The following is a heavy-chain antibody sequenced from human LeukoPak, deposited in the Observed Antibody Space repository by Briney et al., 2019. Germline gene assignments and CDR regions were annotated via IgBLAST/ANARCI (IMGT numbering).Heavy chain of an antibody. Sequence: GGSLRLSCAASGFTFSSYSMNWVRQAPGKGLEWVSYISSGSSTIYYADSVKGRFTISRDNAKNSLYLQMNSLRDEDTAVYYCARDGASIMVYAIDYWGQGTLVTVSS. CDR1: GFTFSSYS. CDR2: ISSGSSTI. V-gene: IGHV3-48*02. CDR3: ARDGASIMVYAIDY. J-gene: IGHJ4*02. D-gene: IGHD2-8*01.